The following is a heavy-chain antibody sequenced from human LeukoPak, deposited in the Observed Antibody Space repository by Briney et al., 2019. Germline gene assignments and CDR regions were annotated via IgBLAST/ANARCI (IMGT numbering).Heavy chain of an antibody. D-gene: IGHD6-13*01. CDR2: ISGSGGST. CDR3: ARGGGSGRYGLPFDS. J-gene: IGHJ4*02. Sequence: GGSLRLSCAASGFTFSSYGMSWVRQAPGKGLEWVSAISGSGGSTYYADSVKGRFTISRDNSKNMLYLQMNSLTDEDTGVYYCARGGGSGRYGLPFDSWGQGTLVTVSS. V-gene: IGHV3-23*01. CDR1: GFTFSSYG.